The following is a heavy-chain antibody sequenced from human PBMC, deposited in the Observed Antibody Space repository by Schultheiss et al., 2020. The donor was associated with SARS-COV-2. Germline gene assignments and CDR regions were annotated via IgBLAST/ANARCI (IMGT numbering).Heavy chain of an antibody. Sequence: SQTLSLTCTVSGGSISSYYWSWIRQPPGKGLEWIGYIYYSGSTNYNPSLKSRVTISVDTSKNQFSLKLSSVTAADTAVYYCARRGSGGSGWFDPWGQGTLVTVSS. CDR3: ARRGSGGSGWFDP. D-gene: IGHD2-15*01. V-gene: IGHV4-59*12. CDR2: IYYSGST. J-gene: IGHJ5*02. CDR1: GGSISSYY.